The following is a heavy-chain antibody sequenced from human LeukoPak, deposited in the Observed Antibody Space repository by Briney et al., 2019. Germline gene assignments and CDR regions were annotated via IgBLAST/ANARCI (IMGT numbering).Heavy chain of an antibody. V-gene: IGHV4-59*01. CDR3: ARDVLDIGYYYYGMDV. CDR1: GGSISSYN. J-gene: IGHJ6*02. Sequence: PSETLSFTSTVSGGSISSYNWSWIRQPPGKGREWMGNIYYSRRTNYNPFTKSRVTISVDMYQNQLCLKLSAVTAADTAVYYWARDVLDIGYYYYGMDVWGQGTTVTVSS. CDR2: IYYSRRT. D-gene: IGHD2-2*03.